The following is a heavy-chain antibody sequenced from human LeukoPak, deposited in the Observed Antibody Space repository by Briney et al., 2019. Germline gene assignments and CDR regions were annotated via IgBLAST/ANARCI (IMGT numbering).Heavy chain of an antibody. CDR2: ISYDGINK. D-gene: IGHD3-10*02. J-gene: IGHJ3*02. CDR3: AKDLNPRAVPNDAFDI. V-gene: IGHV3-30*18. CDR1: GFTFSSYG. Sequence: GGSLRLSCAASGFTFSSYGMHWVRQAPGKGLEWVAVISYDGINKYHADSVKGRFTISRDNSKNTLYLQMNSLRAEDTAVYYCAKDLNPRAVPNDAFDIWGQGTMVTVSS.